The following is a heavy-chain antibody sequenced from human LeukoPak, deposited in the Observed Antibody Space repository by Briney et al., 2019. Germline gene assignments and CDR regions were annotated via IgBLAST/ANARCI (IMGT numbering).Heavy chain of an antibody. CDR1: GGSFSGYY. CDR2: INHSGST. J-gene: IGHJ6*03. D-gene: IGHD2-15*01. Sequence: SETLSLTCAVYGGSFSGYYWSWIRQPPGKGLEWIGEINHSGSTNYNPSLKSRVTISVDTSKNQFSLKLSSVTAADAAVYYCARGPYCSGGSCYRLAYYYYYYMDVWGKGTTVTVSS. V-gene: IGHV4-34*01. CDR3: ARGPYCSGGSCYRLAYYYYYYMDV.